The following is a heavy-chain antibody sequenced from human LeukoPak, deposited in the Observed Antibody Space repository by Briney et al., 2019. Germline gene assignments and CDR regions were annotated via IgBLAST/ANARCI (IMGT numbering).Heavy chain of an antibody. CDR2: INHSGST. D-gene: IGHD3-16*01. CDR1: GGSFSGYY. Sequence: SETLSLTCAVYGGSFSGYYWSWIRQPPGKGLEWIGEINHSGSTNYNPSLKSRVTISVDTSKNQFSLKLSSVTAADTAVYYCARVSWGPYNWFDPWGQGTMVTVSS. V-gene: IGHV4-34*01. CDR3: ARVSWGPYNWFDP. J-gene: IGHJ5*02.